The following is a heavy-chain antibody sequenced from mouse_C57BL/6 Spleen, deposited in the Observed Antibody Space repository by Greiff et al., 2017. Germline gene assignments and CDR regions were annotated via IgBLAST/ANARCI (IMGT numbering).Heavy chain of an antibody. CDR2: IDPETGGT. V-gene: IGHV1-15*01. J-gene: IGHJ2*01. CDR1: GYTFTDYE. CDR3: TPPGDGNFYFDY. Sequence: QVQLQQSGAELVRPGASVTLSCKASGYTFTDYEMHWVKQTPVHGLEWIGAIDPETGGTAYNQKFKGKAILTADKSSSTAYMELRSLTSEDSAVYYCTPPGDGNFYFDYWGKGTTLTVSS. D-gene: IGHD2-1*01.